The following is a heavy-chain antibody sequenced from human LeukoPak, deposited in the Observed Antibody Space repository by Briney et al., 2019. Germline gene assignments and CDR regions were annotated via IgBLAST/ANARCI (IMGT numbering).Heavy chain of an antibody. CDR3: ARGPLYYYYMDV. V-gene: IGHV4-30-2*01. J-gene: IGHJ6*03. CDR1: GGSISSGGYY. Sequence: SETLSLTCTVSGGSISSGGYYWSWIRQPPGKGLEWIGYIYHSGSTYYNPSLKSRVTISVDRSKNQFSLKLSSVTAADTAVYYCARGPLYYYYMDVWGKGTTVTVSS. CDR2: IYHSGST.